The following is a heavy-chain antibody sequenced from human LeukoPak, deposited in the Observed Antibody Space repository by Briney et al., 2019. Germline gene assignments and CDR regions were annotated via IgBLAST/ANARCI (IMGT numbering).Heavy chain of an antibody. Sequence: PGGSLRLSCAASGFTFSSFWMSWVRQAPGKGLEWVANIKLDGSDKYYADSLKGRFTISRDNAKNSLHLQMNSLRAEDTAVYYCARDLVLYASGSYCFDYWGQGTLVTVSS. CDR3: ARDLVLYASGSYCFDY. CDR1: GFTFSSFW. D-gene: IGHD3-10*01. V-gene: IGHV3-7*01. CDR2: IKLDGSDK. J-gene: IGHJ4*02.